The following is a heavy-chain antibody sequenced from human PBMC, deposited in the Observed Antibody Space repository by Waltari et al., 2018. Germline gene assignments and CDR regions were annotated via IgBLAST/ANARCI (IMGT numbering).Heavy chain of an antibody. CDR2: IYNDGTK. CDR3: ATDGDGDCSLCLAQ. V-gene: IGHV3-53*01. D-gene: IGHD2-21*02. Sequence: EVQLVESGGGVIQPGGSLRLACAASGFNVRNNYMSWVRQAPGKGLEWVSVIYNDGTKLYADSVKGRFTVSRDNSKNMVHLQMDSLRAEDTAVYYCATDGDGDCSLCLAQWGQGTLVTVSS. CDR1: GFNVRNNY. J-gene: IGHJ4*02.